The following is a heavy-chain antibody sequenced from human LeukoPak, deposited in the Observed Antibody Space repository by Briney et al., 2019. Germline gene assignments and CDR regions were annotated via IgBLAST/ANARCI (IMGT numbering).Heavy chain of an antibody. V-gene: IGHV4-59*01. CDR2: IYYSGST. D-gene: IGHD6-6*01. CDR3: ARDISSSSPVDHYYYYMDV. J-gene: IGHJ6*03. Sequence: SETLSLTCTVSGGSISSYYWSWIRQPPGKGLEWIGYIYYSGSTNYNPSLKSRVTISVDTSKNQFSLKLSSVTAADTAVYYCARDISSSSPVDHYYYYMDVWGKGTTVTVSS. CDR1: GGSISSYY.